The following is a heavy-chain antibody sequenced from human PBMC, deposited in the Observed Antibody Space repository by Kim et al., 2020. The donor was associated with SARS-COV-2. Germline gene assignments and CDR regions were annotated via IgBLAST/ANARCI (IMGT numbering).Heavy chain of an antibody. CDR1: GFTVSSNY. CDR2: IYSGGST. Sequence: GGSLRLSCAASGFTVSSNYMSWVRQAPGKGLEWVSVIYSGGSTYYADSVKGRFTISRDNSKNTLYLQMNSLRAEDTAVYYCARPYYYDSSGMTWGQGTLVTVSS. J-gene: IGHJ5*02. V-gene: IGHV3-53*01. D-gene: IGHD3-22*01. CDR3: ARPYYYDSSGMT.